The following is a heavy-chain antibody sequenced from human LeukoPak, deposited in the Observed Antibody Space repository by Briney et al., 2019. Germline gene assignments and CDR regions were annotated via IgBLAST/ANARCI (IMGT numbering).Heavy chain of an antibody. V-gene: IGHV4-34*01. J-gene: IGHJ5*02. CDR1: GGSFSGYY. CDR2: INHSGST. Sequence: SETLSLTCAVYGGSFSGYYWSWIRQPPGKGLEWIGEINHSGSTNYNPSLKSRVTISVDTSKNQFSLKLTSVTAADTAVYYCASVRGYSSGWYASGFDPWGQGTLVTVSS. CDR3: ASVRGYSSGWYASGFDP. D-gene: IGHD6-19*01.